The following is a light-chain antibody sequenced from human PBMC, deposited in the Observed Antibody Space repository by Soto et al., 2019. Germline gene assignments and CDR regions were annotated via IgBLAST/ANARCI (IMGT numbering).Light chain of an antibody. J-gene: IGKJ5*01. CDR1: QSVRNL. V-gene: IGKV3-11*01. Sequence: EDVLTQSPATLSLSPGERATLSCRASQSVRNLLAWYQQKPGQAPRLLIYDASNRATGVPARFSGTGSGTDFTLTISSLEPEDFAVYYCQQRSSWPLTFGQGTRLEI. CDR2: DAS. CDR3: QQRSSWPLT.